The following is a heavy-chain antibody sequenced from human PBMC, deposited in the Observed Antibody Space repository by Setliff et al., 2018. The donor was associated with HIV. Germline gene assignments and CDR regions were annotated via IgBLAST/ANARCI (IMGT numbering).Heavy chain of an antibody. CDR3: AREGVGSNGYKTGQFDY. V-gene: IGHV4-61*08. J-gene: IGHJ4*02. D-gene: IGHD3-3*01. Sequence: PSETLSLTCTVSGVSVNSGGYYWNWIRQHPGKGLEWIGRSAYNTYNPLLESRVTMSLDTSKNQFSLKLSSVTAADTAVYYCAREGVGSNGYKTGQFDYWGQGTLVTVSS. CDR1: GVSVNSGGYY. CDR2: SAYN.